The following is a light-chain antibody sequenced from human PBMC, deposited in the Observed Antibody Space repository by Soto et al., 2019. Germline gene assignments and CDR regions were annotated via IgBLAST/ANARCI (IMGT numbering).Light chain of an antibody. CDR3: QQYGSSPGT. J-gene: IGKJ1*01. V-gene: IGKV3-20*01. CDR2: GAS. Sequence: EIVLTQSPGTLSLSPGERATLSCRASQSVSSDYLAWFQQKPGQAPRLLIFGASNRDTGIPDRFSGSGSGTDCTLTISRLEPEDFAMYYCQQYGSSPGTFGQGTKVDIK. CDR1: QSVSSDY.